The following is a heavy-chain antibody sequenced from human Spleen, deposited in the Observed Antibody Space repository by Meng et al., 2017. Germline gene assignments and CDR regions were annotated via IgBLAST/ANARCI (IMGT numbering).Heavy chain of an antibody. D-gene: IGHD1-14*01. CDR1: GFTFTDYA. Sequence: VQLVESGGGLVQPGGSLRLSCAASGFTFTDYAMHWVRQAPGKGLEWVAIVSHDGNSGCYADSVKGRFSISRDNSKNTLYLQMNSLRAEDTAVYYCAKDQNHPLGYWGQGTLVTVSS. CDR2: VSHDGNSG. J-gene: IGHJ4*02. CDR3: AKDQNHPLGY. V-gene: IGHV3-30-3*01.